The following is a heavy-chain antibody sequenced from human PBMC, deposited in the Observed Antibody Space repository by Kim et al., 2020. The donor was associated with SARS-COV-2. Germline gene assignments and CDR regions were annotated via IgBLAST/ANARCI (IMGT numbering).Heavy chain of an antibody. V-gene: IGHV4-34*01. CDR3: ARVKKNYYYSYGMDV. Sequence: PSLKRRVTRSVETSKNQFSLKLSSVTAADTAVYYCARVKKNYYYSYGMDVWGQGTTVTVSS. J-gene: IGHJ6*02.